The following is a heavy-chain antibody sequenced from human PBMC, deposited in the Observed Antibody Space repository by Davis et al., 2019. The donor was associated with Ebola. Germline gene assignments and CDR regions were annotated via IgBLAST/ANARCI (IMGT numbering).Heavy chain of an antibody. D-gene: IGHD3-3*01. Sequence: PSETLSLTCAVSGYSISSGYYWGWIRQPPGKGLEWIGSIYHSGSTYYNPSLKSRVTISVDTSKNQFSPKLSSVTAADTAVYYCARGLRFLEWPYAFDIWGQGTMVTVSS. CDR3: ARGLRFLEWPYAFDI. V-gene: IGHV4-38-2*01. CDR1: GYSISSGYY. CDR2: IYHSGST. J-gene: IGHJ3*02.